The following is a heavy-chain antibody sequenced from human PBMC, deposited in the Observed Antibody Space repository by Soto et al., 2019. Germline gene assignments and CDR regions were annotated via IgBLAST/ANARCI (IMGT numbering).Heavy chain of an antibody. Sequence: QAQLVESGGGVVQPGRSLRISCAASGFTFSSYAMYWVRQAPGKGLEWVAIISYDGSNKYYADSVKGRFTIPRDNSKNTLYLQMNSLRAEDTAVYYCAREKRYYYDSSGPPGYWGQGTLVTVSS. V-gene: IGHV3-30-3*01. CDR2: ISYDGSNK. D-gene: IGHD3-22*01. J-gene: IGHJ4*02. CDR1: GFTFSSYA. CDR3: AREKRYYYDSSGPPGY.